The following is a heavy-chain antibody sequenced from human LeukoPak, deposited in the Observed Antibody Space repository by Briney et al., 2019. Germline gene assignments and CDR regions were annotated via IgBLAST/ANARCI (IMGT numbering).Heavy chain of an antibody. CDR3: AREGYCSSTSCYGVDY. V-gene: IGHV3-20*04. CDR2: INWNGGST. J-gene: IGHJ4*02. D-gene: IGHD2-2*01. CDR1: AFTFDDYA. Sequence: GGSLRLSCAASAFTFDDYAMSWVRQAPGKGQEWVSAINWNGGSTGYADSVKGRFTISRDNAKNSLYLQVNSLRAEDTAFYYCAREGYCSSTSCYGVDYRGQGTLVTVSS.